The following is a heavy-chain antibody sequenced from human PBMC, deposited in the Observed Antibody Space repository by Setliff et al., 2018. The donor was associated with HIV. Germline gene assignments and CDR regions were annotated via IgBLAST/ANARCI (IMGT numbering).Heavy chain of an antibody. D-gene: IGHD3-3*02. Sequence: ASVKVSCKSSGYPFADHYLHWVRQAPGQGLQWMGWINPRSGVTKYAQNFQGRFIMTTDTTINTAYMQLERLTSDDTALCYCARDSGTNDHFLSPYYGALDFWGLGTLVTVPQ. CDR1: GYPFADHY. V-gene: IGHV1-2*02. J-gene: IGHJ4*02. CDR3: ARDSGTNDHFLSPYYGALDF. CDR2: INPRSGVT.